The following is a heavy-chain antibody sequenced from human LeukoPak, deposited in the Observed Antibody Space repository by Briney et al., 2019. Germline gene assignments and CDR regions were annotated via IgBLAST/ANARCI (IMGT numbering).Heavy chain of an antibody. Sequence: GGSLRLSCAASGFTFSTYWMSWVRQAPGKGLEWVANIKENGSEKYYGDSVKGRFTISRDNAKNSLYLQMNSLRAEDTAVYYCARDSSGYQWGQGTLVTVSS. CDR3: ARDSSGYQ. V-gene: IGHV3-7*01. CDR1: GFTFSTYW. D-gene: IGHD3-22*01. CDR2: IKENGSEK. J-gene: IGHJ4*02.